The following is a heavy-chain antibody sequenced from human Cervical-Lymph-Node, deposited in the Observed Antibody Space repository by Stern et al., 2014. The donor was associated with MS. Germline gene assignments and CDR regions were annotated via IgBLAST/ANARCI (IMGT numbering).Heavy chain of an antibody. CDR1: GFTFEDYA. V-gene: IGHV3-33*01. CDR2: IWYDGSQK. Sequence: VQLVESGGGVVQPGGSQRLSCTASGFTFEDYAMEWGRQVPGKGLEWVAMIWYDGSQKYYGDSVRGRFSVSRDNSRNTLYLQMKSLSLEDTAVYYCARKIPDYYYYAMDVWGQGTTVTVSS. CDR3: ARKIPDYYYYAMDV. D-gene: IGHD2-2*02. J-gene: IGHJ6*02.